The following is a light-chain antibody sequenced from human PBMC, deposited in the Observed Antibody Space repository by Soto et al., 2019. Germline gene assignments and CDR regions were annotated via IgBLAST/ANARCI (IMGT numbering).Light chain of an antibody. Sequence: DIQMNQSPSTLSGSVGDRVTITCRASQTISSWLAWYQQKPGKAPKLLIYKASTLKSGVPSRFSGSGSGTEFTLTISSLQPDDFATYYCQHYNSYSEAFGQGTNVEIK. CDR2: KAS. CDR3: QHYNSYSEA. V-gene: IGKV1-5*03. CDR1: QTISSW. J-gene: IGKJ1*01.